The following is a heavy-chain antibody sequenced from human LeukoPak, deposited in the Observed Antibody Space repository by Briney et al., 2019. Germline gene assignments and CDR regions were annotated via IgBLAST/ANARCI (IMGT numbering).Heavy chain of an antibody. CDR3: ATSQTTSGRYGNAFDI. V-gene: IGHV3-7*01. CDR2: IKQDGSEK. CDR1: GFTFSSYW. J-gene: IGHJ3*02. Sequence: GGSLRLSCAASGFTFSSYWMSWVRQAPGKGLEWVANIKQDGSEKYYVDSVKGRFTISGDNAKNSLYLQMNSLRAEDTAVYYCATSQTTSGRYGNAFDIWGQGTVVTVST. D-gene: IGHD6-19*01.